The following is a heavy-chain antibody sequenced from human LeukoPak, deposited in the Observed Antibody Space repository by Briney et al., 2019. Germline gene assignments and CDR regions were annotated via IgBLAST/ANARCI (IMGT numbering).Heavy chain of an antibody. Sequence: ASVKVSCKASGYTFTSYGISWVRQAPGQGLEWMGWISAYNGNTNYAQKLQGRVTMTTDTSTSTAYMELRSLRSDDTAVYYCARGGLQAMRVPSHGDYWGQGTLVTVSS. CDR2: ISAYNGNT. CDR3: ARGGLQAMRVPSHGDY. J-gene: IGHJ4*02. D-gene: IGHD2-2*01. V-gene: IGHV1-18*01. CDR1: GYTFTSYG.